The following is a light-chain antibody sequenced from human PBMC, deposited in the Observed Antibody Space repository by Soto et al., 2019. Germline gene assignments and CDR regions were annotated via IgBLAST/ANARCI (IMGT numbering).Light chain of an antibody. J-gene: IGLJ1*01. V-gene: IGLV1-40*01. CDR3: QSYDSSLSGGYV. CDR1: SSNIGAGYD. Sequence: QSVLAQRRSVSGATGRWATISCTGSSSNIGAGYDVHWYQQLPGTAPKLLIYGNSNRPSGVPDRFSGSKSGTSASLAITGLQAEDEADYYCQSYDSSLSGGYVFGTGTKVT. CDR2: GNS.